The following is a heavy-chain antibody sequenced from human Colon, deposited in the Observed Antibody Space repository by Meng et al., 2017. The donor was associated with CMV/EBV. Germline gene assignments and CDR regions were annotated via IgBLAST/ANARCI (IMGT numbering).Heavy chain of an antibody. CDR1: GFTFRSAW. Sequence: GGSLRLSCAASGFTFRSAWMSWVRQAPGKGLEWVSSITHTSDTYYADSLKGRFTLSRDNAQNSVYLQMDSLTAEDTAIYYCARGWPPDYWGQGTLVTVSS. J-gene: IGHJ4*02. V-gene: IGHV3-69-1*02. D-gene: IGHD6-13*01. CDR3: ARGWPPDY. CDR2: ITHTSDT.